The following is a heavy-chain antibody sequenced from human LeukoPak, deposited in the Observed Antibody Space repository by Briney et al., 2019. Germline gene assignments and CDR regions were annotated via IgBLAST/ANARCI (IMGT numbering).Heavy chain of an antibody. CDR2: INVYNGHT. Sequence: GASVKVSCKTSGYTFTNFGICWVRQAPGQGLEWMGWINVYNGHTNYAQKVQDRVTMTTDASTFTAHMELRSLRSDDTAVYYCARIDGYESQAPYYDILTGPDYWGQGTLVTVAS. CDR3: ARIDGYESQAPYYDILTGPDY. J-gene: IGHJ4*02. D-gene: IGHD3-9*01. V-gene: IGHV1-18*01. CDR1: GYTFTNFG.